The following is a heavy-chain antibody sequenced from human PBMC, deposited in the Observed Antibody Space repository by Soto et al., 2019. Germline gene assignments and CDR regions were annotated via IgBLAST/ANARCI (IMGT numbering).Heavy chain of an antibody. D-gene: IGHD3-16*01. CDR2: VTGSGVST. CDR3: AKSDDVCGRKSSYYFDS. V-gene: IGHV3-23*01. J-gene: IGHJ4*02. CDR1: GFIFGNYA. Sequence: EVQLLESGGASVQPGGSLRLSCAASGFIFGNYAMTWVRQAPGKGLEWVSAVTGSGVSTYYADSVKGSFSISRDNSKNTLHLQMNALRAEDTAVYYCAKSDDVCGRKSSYYFDSLGQGTLGSVSS.